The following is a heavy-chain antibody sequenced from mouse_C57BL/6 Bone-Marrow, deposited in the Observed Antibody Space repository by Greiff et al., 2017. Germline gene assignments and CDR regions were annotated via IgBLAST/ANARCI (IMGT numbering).Heavy chain of an antibody. D-gene: IGHD1-1*01. V-gene: IGHV1-81*01. CDR2: IDPRSGNT. Sequence: VQLQQSGAELARPGASVKLSCKASGSTFTSYGISWVKQRTGQGLEWIGEIDPRSGNTYYNEKFKGKATLPADKSSSTAYMELRSLTSVDSAVYFCAKVGNYDHGWGCWSFDVWGTGTTVTVSS. CDR3: AKVGNYDHGWGCWSFDV. J-gene: IGHJ1*03. CDR1: GSTFTSYG.